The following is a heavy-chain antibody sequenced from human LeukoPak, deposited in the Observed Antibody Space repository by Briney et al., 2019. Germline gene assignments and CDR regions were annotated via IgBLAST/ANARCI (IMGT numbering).Heavy chain of an antibody. D-gene: IGHD3-22*01. CDR3: ATGDHYYDSSGIDY. CDR2: IYSGGST. CDR1: GFTVSSNY. V-gene: IGHV3-53*01. J-gene: IGHJ4*02. Sequence: PGGSLRLSCAASGFTVSSNYMSWVRQAPGKGLEWVSVIYSGGSTYYADSVKGRFTISRDNSKNTLYLQINSLRAEDTAVYYCATGDHYYDSSGIDYWGQETLVSVST.